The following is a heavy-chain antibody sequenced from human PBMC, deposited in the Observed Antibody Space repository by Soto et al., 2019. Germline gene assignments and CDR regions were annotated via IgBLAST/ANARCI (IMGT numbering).Heavy chain of an antibody. V-gene: IGHV1-69*04. CDR3: ARESLGDYPLLDY. CDR2: LLLIIGVV. CDR1: GGSYSTYT. D-gene: IGHD4-17*01. J-gene: IGHJ4*01. Sequence: SVKVSCKASGGSYSTYTITWVRQAPGLGLEWMGRLLLIIGVVKYAQKFQGKFTITADKSTSTAYMEVSRVRSDDPAVYYCARESLGDYPLLDYWGQGTLVT.